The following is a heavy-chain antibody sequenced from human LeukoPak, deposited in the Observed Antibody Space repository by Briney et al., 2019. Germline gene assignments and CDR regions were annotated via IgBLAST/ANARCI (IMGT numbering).Heavy chain of an antibody. CDR1: GYTFTGYY. CDR3: ARESQAGPAADSVWFDP. J-gene: IGHJ5*02. V-gene: IGHV1-2*02. CDR2: INPNSGGT. D-gene: IGHD2-2*01. Sequence: APVKVSCKASGYTFTGYYMHWVRQAPGQGLEWMGWINPNSGGTNYAQKFQGRVTMTRDTSISTAYMELSRLRSDDTAVYYCARESQAGPAADSVWFDPWGQGTLVTVSS.